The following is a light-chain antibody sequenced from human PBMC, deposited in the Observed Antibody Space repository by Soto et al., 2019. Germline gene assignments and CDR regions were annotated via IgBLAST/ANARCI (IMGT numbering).Light chain of an antibody. CDR3: HQRSNWPPLT. J-gene: IGKJ4*01. CDR1: QSVISY. Sequence: EIVLTQSPATLSLSPGERATLSCRASQSVISYLAWYQHKPGQAPRLLIYDTSNRATGIPPRFSGSGSGTDFTLTISSLEPEDFAVYYCHQRSNWPPLTFGGGTKVEIK. CDR2: DTS. V-gene: IGKV3-11*01.